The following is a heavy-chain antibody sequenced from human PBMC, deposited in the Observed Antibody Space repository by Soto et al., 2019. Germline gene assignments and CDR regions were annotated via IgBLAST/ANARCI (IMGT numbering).Heavy chain of an antibody. D-gene: IGHD6-19*01. V-gene: IGHV1-69*06. J-gene: IGHJ4*02. CDR2: FIPIFGTA. CDR3: AREKIAVVFDY. CDR1: GGTFSSYA. Sequence: GASVKVSCKASGGTFSSYAISWVRQAPGQGLEWMGGFIPIFGTANYAQKFQGRVTITADKSTSTAYMELSSLRSEDTAVYYCAREKIAVVFDYWGQGTLVTVSS.